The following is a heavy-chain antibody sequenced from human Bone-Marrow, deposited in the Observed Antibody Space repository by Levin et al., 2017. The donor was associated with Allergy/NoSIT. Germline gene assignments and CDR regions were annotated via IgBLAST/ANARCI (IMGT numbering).Heavy chain of an antibody. V-gene: IGHV1-2*02. CDR1: GYTFIGYC. J-gene: IGHJ4*02. CDR2: INPNNGGT. D-gene: IGHD2-2*01. CDR3: ARDLGSTTSWGSGPIDY. Sequence: ASVKVSCKASGYTFIGYCVHWVRQAPGQGLEWMGWINPNNGGTNYAQKFQGRVTMTRDTSISTAYMELSSLTSDDTAVYYCARDLGSTTSWGSGPIDYWGQGTLVTVSS.